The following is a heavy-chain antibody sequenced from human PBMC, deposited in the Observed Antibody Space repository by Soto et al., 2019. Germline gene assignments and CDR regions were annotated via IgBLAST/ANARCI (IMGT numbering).Heavy chain of an antibody. J-gene: IGHJ6*02. CDR2: VNPNSGGT. CDR3: ARGGASTANYGMDV. Sequence: ASVKVSCKASGYTFTDYYIHWVRQAPGQGLEWMGWVNPNSGGTNYAQKFQGWVTMTRDTSISTVYMELSSLKSDDMAVYYCARGGASTANYGMDVWGQGTMVTVSS. CDR1: GYTFTDYY. D-gene: IGHD2-21*02. V-gene: IGHV1-2*04.